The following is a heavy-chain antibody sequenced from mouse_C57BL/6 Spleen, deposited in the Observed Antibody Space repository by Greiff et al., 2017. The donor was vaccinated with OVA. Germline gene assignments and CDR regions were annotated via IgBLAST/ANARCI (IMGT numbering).Heavy chain of an antibody. V-gene: IGHV1-22*01. Sequence: VQLQQSGPELVKPGASVKMSCKASGYTFTDYNMHWVKQSHGKSLEWIGYINPNNGGTSYNQKFKGKATLTVNKSSSTAYMELRSLTSEDSAVYYCARGLTGTLYWYFDVWGTGTTVTVSS. CDR3: ARGLTGTLYWYFDV. CDR2: INPNNGGT. D-gene: IGHD4-1*01. J-gene: IGHJ1*03. CDR1: GYTFTDYN.